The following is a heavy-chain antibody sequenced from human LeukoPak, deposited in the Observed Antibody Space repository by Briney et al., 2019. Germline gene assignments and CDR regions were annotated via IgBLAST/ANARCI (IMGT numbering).Heavy chain of an antibody. CDR3: ARDHHYYDSRGYYSALFDY. D-gene: IGHD3-22*01. V-gene: IGHV3-11*04. J-gene: IGHJ4*02. CDR1: GFTFSDYY. Sequence: GGSLRLSCAASGFTFSDYYMSWIRQAPGKGLEWVSYISSSGSTIYYADSVKGRFTISRDNAKNSLYLQMNSLRAEDTAVYYCARDHHYYDSRGYYSALFDYWGQGTLVTVSS. CDR2: ISSSGSTI.